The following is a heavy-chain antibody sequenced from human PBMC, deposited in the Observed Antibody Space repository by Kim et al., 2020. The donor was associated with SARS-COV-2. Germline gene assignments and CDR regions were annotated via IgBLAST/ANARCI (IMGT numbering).Heavy chain of an antibody. CDR2: INTSTGNP. Sequence: ASVKVSCKASGYTFTSYDMHWVRQAPGQGLEWMGWINTSTGNPTYAQGFTGRFVFSLDTSVSTAYLQISSLKAEDTAVYYCARIGGSTYYYASGGDPYWYFDHWGRGTLVTVSS. D-gene: IGHD3-10*01. V-gene: IGHV7-4-1*02. CDR3: ARIGGSTYYYASGGDPYWYFDH. CDR1: GYTFTSYD. J-gene: IGHJ2*01.